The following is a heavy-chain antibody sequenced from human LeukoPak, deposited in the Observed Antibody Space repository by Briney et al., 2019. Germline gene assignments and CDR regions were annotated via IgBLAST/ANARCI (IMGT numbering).Heavy chain of an antibody. CDR2: IYYSGST. CDR3: ARGVTGRYCSSTSCHWRAWFDP. V-gene: IGHV4-39*07. CDR1: GGSISSSSYY. Sequence: PSETLSLTCTVSGGSISSSSYYWGWIRQPPGKGLEWIGSIYYSGSTYYNPSLKSRVTISVDTSKNQFSLKLSSVTAADTAVYYCARGVTGRYCSSTSCHWRAWFDPWGQGTLVAVSS. J-gene: IGHJ5*02. D-gene: IGHD2-2*01.